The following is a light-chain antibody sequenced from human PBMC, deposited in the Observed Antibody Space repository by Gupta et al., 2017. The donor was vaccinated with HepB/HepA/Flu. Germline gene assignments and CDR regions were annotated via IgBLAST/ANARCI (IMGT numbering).Light chain of an antibody. CDR3: GKWDRSLTAVV. CDR1: SSNIGSAS. J-gene: IGLJ1*01. Sequence: QSILPQPPSVSATPGQKVTISCSGSSSNIGSASVSWYQQVPGTAPKRVSYENTKRPSGIPDRFAGYKAGTSAKRIITGLQTGDEADYYGGKWDRSLTAVVFGTGTKVTVL. CDR2: ENT. V-gene: IGLV1-51*02.